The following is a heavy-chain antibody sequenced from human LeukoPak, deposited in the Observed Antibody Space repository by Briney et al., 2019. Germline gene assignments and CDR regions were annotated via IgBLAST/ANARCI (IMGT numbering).Heavy chain of an antibody. CDR1: GFTFSSYE. CDR3: ARGRYNYGSLSYSFDY. V-gene: IGHV3-48*03. CDR2: ITSGSTI. J-gene: IGHJ4*02. Sequence: GGSLRLSCAASGFTFSSYEMSWVRQAPGKGLEWVSYITSGSTIYYADSVKGRFTISGNNAKNSLYLQMNSLRGEDTAVYYCARGRYNYGSLSYSFDYWGQGTLVTVSS. D-gene: IGHD5-18*01.